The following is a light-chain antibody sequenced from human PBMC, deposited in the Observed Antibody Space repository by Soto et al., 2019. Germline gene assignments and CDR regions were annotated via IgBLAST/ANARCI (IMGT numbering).Light chain of an antibody. J-gene: IGLJ3*02. CDR2: LEGSGSY. CDR1: SGHSSYI. Sequence: QPVLTQSSSASASLGSSVKLTCTLSSGHSSYIIAWHQQQPGKDPRYLMKLEGSGSYNKGSGVPDRFSGSSSGADRYLTISNHQFEDEAGYYCETWDSNTHTVFGGGTKLTVL. V-gene: IGLV4-60*02. CDR3: ETWDSNTHTV.